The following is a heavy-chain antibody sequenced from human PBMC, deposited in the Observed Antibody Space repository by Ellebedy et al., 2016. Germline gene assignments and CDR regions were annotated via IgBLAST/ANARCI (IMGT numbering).Heavy chain of an antibody. CDR2: IKTDGSEK. V-gene: IGHV3-7*01. CDR3: ARGHATGDDF. CDR1: GLTFSRFW. D-gene: IGHD1-1*01. Sequence: GGSLRLSCAASGLTFSRFWMTRVRQAPGKGLEWVANIKTDGSEKNYVDSVKGRFTISRDNAKNSLYLQMDTLTAEDTAVYYCARGHATGDDFWGQGILVTVSS. J-gene: IGHJ4*02.